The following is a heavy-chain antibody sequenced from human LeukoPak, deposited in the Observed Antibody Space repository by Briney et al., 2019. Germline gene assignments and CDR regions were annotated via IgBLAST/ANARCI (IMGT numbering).Heavy chain of an antibody. CDR2: IYYSGST. V-gene: IGHV4-59*01. J-gene: IGHJ4*02. D-gene: IGHD3-22*01. CDR1: GGSISSYY. CDR3: ARGGHYYDSSGYYYR. Sequence: SETLSLTCTVSGGSISSYYWSWIRQPPGKGLEWIGYIYYSGSTIYNPSLKSRVTISVDTSKNQFSLKLSSVTAADTAVYYCARGGHYYDSSGYYYRWGQGTLVTVSS.